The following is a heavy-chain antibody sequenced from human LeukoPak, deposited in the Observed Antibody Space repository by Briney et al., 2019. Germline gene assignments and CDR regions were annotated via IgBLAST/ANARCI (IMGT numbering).Heavy chain of an antibody. J-gene: IGHJ3*02. CDR2: MNPNSGNT. Sequence: ASVKVSCKASGYTFTGYYMHWVRQAPGQGLEWRGWMNPNSGNTGYAQKFQGRVTITRNTSISTAYMELSSLRAEDTAVYYCARPRTVPTNRDAFDIWGQGTMVTVSS. V-gene: IGHV1-8*03. CDR3: ARPRTVPTNRDAFDI. D-gene: IGHD4-17*01. CDR1: GYTFTGYY.